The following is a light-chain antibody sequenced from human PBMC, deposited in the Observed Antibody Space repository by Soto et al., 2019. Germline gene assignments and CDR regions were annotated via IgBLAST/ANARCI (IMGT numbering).Light chain of an antibody. CDR3: QQRTNWPPTWT. Sequence: EIVLTQSPATLSLSPGERATLSCRASQSVYTYLAWYQQKPGQAPRLLIYDASNRATGIPARFSGSGSGTDFTLTISSLEPEDVAVYYCQQRTNWPPTWTFGQGTKVEIK. J-gene: IGKJ1*01. V-gene: IGKV3-11*01. CDR1: QSVYTY. CDR2: DAS.